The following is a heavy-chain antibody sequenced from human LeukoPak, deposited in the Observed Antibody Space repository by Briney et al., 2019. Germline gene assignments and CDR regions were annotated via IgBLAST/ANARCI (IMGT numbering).Heavy chain of an antibody. CDR1: GFTFSSYA. V-gene: IGHV3-30*01. Sequence: PGRSLRLSCAASGFTFSSYAMHWVRQAPGKGLEWVAVISYDGSNKYYADSVKGRFIISRDNSKNTLYLQMNSLRAEDTAVYYCASLSSGWSGFPGLWGQGTLVTVSS. D-gene: IGHD6-19*01. J-gene: IGHJ4*02. CDR2: ISYDGSNK. CDR3: ASLSSGWSGFPGL.